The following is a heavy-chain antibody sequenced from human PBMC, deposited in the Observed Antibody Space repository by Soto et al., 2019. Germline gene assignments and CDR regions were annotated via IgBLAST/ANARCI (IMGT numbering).Heavy chain of an antibody. CDR2: MNPNSGNT. J-gene: IGHJ6*02. V-gene: IGHV1-8*01. D-gene: IGHD3-10*01. CDR1: GYTFTSYD. CDR3: ARGRGGSGSVDACGMDV. Sequence: ASVKVSCKASGYTFTSYDINWVRQATGQGLGWMGWMNPNSGNTGYAQKFQGRVTMTRNTSISTAYMELSSLRSEDTAVYYCARGRGGSGSVDACGMDVWGQGTTVTVSS.